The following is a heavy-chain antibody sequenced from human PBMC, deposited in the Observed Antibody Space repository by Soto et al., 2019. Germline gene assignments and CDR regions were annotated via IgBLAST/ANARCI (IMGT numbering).Heavy chain of an antibody. Sequence: QMQLVQSGAEVKRPGASVRVSCKSSGYTFTSFYIHWVRQAPGQGLEWMGIINPSGGITNFAQRFQGRVTMTRDMSTNTHYMKLSSLKSDDTAVYYCASSPAFSSSWYGIPPDPSHGMDVWGQGTTVTVS. D-gene: IGHD6-13*01. CDR2: INPSGGIT. CDR1: GYTFTSFY. V-gene: IGHV1-46*01. J-gene: IGHJ6*02. CDR3: ASSPAFSSSWYGIPPDPSHGMDV.